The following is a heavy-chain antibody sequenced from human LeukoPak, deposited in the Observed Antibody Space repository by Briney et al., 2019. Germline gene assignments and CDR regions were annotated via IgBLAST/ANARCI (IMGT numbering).Heavy chain of an antibody. Sequence: PSETLSLTCAVYGGSFSGYYWSWIRQPPGKGLEWIGEINHSGSTNYNPSLTSRVTISVDTSKNQFSLKLSSVTAADTAVYYCARGSSTIFGVVPPDYWGQGTLVTVSS. CDR2: INHSGST. CDR3: ARGSSTIFGVVPPDY. CDR1: GGSFSGYY. V-gene: IGHV4-34*01. D-gene: IGHD3-3*01. J-gene: IGHJ4*02.